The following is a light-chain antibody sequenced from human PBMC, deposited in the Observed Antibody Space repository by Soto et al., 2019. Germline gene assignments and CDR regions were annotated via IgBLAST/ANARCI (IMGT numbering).Light chain of an antibody. V-gene: IGKV3-15*01. CDR2: RAS. CDR3: LQYHNLWA. J-gene: IGKJ1*01. Sequence: EIVMTQSPATLSVSPGERATLSCRASQSVGSYLAWYQQRPGQAPRLLIYRASTRAPGIPARFSGSGSGTEFTLTISGLQSDDFTVYSCLQYHNLWAFGQGTKVDIK. CDR1: QSVGSY.